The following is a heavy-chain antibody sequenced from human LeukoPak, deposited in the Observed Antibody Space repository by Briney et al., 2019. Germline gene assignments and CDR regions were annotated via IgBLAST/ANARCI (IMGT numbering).Heavy chain of an antibody. CDR2: INPNSGGI. D-gene: IGHD4-17*01. CDR1: GYPFSDYY. J-gene: IGHJ5*02. CDR3: ARSYGDYGRNWFDP. V-gene: IGHV1-2*02. Sequence: GASVKVSCKASGYPFSDYYMHWVRQAPGKGLEWMGWINPNSGGINYAQRFQGRVTMTRDTSISTAYMELSRLRSDDTAVYYCARSYGDYGRNWFDPWGQGTLVTVSS.